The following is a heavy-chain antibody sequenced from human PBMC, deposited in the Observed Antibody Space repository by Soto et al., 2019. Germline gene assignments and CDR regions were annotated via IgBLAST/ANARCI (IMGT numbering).Heavy chain of an antibody. V-gene: IGHV4-59*08. J-gene: IGHJ4*02. Sequence: SETLSLTCTVSGGSISSYYWSWIRQPPGKGLEWIGYIYYSGSTNYNPSLKSRVTISVDTSKNQFSLKLSSVTAADTAVYYCARHSYGSYFDYWGQGTLVTVSS. CDR1: GGSISSYY. CDR3: ARHSYGSYFDY. CDR2: IYYSGST. D-gene: IGHD5-18*01.